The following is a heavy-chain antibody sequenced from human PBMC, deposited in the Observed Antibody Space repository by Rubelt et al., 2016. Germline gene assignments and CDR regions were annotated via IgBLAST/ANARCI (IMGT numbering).Heavy chain of an antibody. CDR2: ISHRGST. Sequence: QVQLQQWGAGLLKPSATLSLTCAVYGESFSGHFWSWIRQPPGKGLEWIGEISHRGSTSYNPSLKSRVTFSVDSSKNQFSLKGNSGTAADTAGYDCARGRTRYYYDSSGYYYFDYWGQGTLVTVSS. CDR1: GESFSGHF. D-gene: IGHD3-22*01. J-gene: IGHJ4*02. V-gene: IGHV4-34*01. CDR3: ARGRTRYYYDSSGYYYFDY.